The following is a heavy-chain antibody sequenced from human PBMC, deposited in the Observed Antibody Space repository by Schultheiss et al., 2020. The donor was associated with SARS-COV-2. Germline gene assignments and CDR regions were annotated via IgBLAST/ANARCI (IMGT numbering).Heavy chain of an antibody. CDR2: IYYSGST. CDR3: ARWTDYGDYGPHY. CDR1: GGSLSSDY. D-gene: IGHD4-17*01. V-gene: IGHV4-31*02. J-gene: IGHJ4*02. Sequence: SETLSLTCSVSGGSLSSDYWSWIRQHPGKGLEWIGYIYYSGSTYYNPSLKSRVTISVDTSKNQFSLQLSSVTAADTAVYYCARWTDYGDYGPHYWGQGTLVTVSS.